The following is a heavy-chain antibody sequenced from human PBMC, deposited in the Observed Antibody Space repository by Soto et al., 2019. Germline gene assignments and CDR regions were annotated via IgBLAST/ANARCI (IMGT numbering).Heavy chain of an antibody. CDR3: VRGNTGYGNFDS. D-gene: IGHD5-12*01. CDR2: MFTDVSTT. CDR1: GFSFSGFW. J-gene: IGHJ4*02. V-gene: IGHV3-74*01. Sequence: VQLVESGGGLVQPGGSLRLSCAASGFSFSGFWMHWVRQAPGKGLVWVSRMFTDVSTTYYADSVKGRFTIFRDNAKSTLYLQMNSLRDEDTAVYYCVRGNTGYGNFDSWGQGTLVTVSS.